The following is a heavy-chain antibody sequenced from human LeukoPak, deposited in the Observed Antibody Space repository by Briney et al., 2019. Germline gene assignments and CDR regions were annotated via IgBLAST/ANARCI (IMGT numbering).Heavy chain of an antibody. V-gene: IGHV1-2*04. CDR1: GYTFTGYY. CDR3: ARDANGIAAAGPWGGMDV. Sequence: ASVKVSCKASGYTFTGYYMHWVRQAPGQGLEWMGWINPNSGGTNYAQKFQGWVTMTRDTSISTAYMELSRLRSDDTAVYYCARDANGIAAAGPWGGMDVWGQGTTVTVSS. J-gene: IGHJ6*02. CDR2: INPNSGGT. D-gene: IGHD6-13*01.